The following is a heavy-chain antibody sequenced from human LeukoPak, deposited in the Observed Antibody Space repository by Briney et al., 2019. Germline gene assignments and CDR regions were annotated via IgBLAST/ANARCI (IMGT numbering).Heavy chain of an antibody. CDR1: GFTFSSYA. J-gene: IGHJ4*02. CDR2: ISGSGGST. CDR3: AKDPNDSSGYWSN. V-gene: IGHV3-23*01. D-gene: IGHD3-22*01. Sequence: GGSLRLSCAASGFTFSSYAMSWVRRAPGKGLEWVSAISGSGGSTYYADSVKGRFTISRDNSKNTLYLQMNSLRAEDTAVYYCAKDPNDSSGYWSNWGQGTLVTVSS.